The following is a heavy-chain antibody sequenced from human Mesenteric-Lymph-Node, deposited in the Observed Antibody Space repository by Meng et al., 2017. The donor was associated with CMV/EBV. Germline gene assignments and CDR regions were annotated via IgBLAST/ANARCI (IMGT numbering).Heavy chain of an antibody. Sequence: GGSLRLSCEASGFTFSTYAMSWVRQAPGKGLEWVSYISSSSSTIYYADSVKGRFTISRDNAKNSLYLQMNSLRAEDTAVYYCARRGDFWSGYYGGTGFDYWGQGTLVTVSS. CDR1: GFTFSTYA. J-gene: IGHJ4*02. V-gene: IGHV3-48*04. CDR3: ARRGDFWSGYYGGTGFDY. D-gene: IGHD3-3*01. CDR2: ISSSSSTI.